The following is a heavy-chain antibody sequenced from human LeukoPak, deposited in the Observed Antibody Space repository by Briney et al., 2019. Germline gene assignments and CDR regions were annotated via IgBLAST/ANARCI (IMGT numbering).Heavy chain of an antibody. CDR3: ARGTYNDY. J-gene: IGHJ4*02. CDR1: GYTFTSYG. D-gene: IGHD1-1*01. Sequence: ASVKVSCKASGYTFTSYGITWVRQAPGQGPEWMGWISANNGNTNYAQRLEGRVTVTTDTSTSTAYIELRSLRCDDTAVYYCARGTYNDYWGQGTLVTVSS. CDR2: ISANNGNT. V-gene: IGHV1-18*01.